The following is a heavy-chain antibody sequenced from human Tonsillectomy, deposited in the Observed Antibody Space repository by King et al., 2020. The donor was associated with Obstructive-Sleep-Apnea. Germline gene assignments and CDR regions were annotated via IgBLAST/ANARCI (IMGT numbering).Heavy chain of an antibody. Sequence: VQLQQWGAGLLKPSETLSLTCAVYGGSFSGYYWSWIRQPPGKGLEWIGEINHSGSTNYNPSLQSRVTISVDTSKNQFSLKLGSVTAADTAVYYCARGKGGVGATDFDYWGQGTLVTVSS. D-gene: IGHD1-26*01. CDR2: INHSGST. J-gene: IGHJ4*02. V-gene: IGHV4-34*01. CDR1: GGSFSGYY. CDR3: ARGKGGVGATDFDY.